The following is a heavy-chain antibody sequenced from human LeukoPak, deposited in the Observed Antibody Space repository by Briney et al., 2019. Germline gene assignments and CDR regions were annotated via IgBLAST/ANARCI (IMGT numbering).Heavy chain of an antibody. Sequence: GGSLRLSCAASGFTFSSYSMNWVRQAPGKRLEWVSSISSSSSYIYYADSVKGRFTISRDNAKNSLYLQMNSLRAEDTAVYYCARDHIVVVPAAPPPLDYWGQGTLVTVSS. CDR2: ISSSSSYI. J-gene: IGHJ4*02. CDR3: ARDHIVVVPAAPPPLDY. V-gene: IGHV3-21*01. CDR1: GFTFSSYS. D-gene: IGHD2-2*01.